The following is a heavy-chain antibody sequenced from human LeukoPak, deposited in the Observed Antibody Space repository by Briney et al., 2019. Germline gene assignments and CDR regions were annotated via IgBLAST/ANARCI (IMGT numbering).Heavy chain of an antibody. CDR3: ARQRVYGDYLETDY. J-gene: IGHJ4*02. Sequence: ASVKVSCKASGYTFTGYYIHWLRQAPGQGLEWMGWISAYNGNTNYAQKLQGRVTMTTDTSTSTAYMELRSLRSDDTAVYYCARQRVYGDYLETDYWGQGTLVTVSS. CDR2: ISAYNGNT. V-gene: IGHV1-18*04. CDR1: GYTFTGYY. D-gene: IGHD4-17*01.